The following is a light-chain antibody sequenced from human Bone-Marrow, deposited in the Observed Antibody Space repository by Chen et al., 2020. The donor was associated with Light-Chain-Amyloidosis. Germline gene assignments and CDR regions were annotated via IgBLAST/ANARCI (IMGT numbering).Light chain of an antibody. CDR1: SSDVGSYNL. CDR3: CSYAGSSTWV. J-gene: IGLJ3*02. V-gene: IGLV2-23*01. Sequence: QSALTQPASVSGSPGQSITISCTGTSSDVGSYNLVSWYQQHPGKAPKLMIYDDNKRPSGVSNRFSGSKSGHTASLTISGLQADDEADYYCCSYAGSSTWVFGGGTKLTVL. CDR2: DDN.